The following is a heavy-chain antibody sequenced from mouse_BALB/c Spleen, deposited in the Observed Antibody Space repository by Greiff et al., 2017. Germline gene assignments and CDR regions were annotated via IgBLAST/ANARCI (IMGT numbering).Heavy chain of an antibody. CDR2: IWAGGST. D-gene: IGHD1-1*01. V-gene: IGHV2-9*02. CDR1: GFSLPSYG. J-gene: IGHJ1*01. CDR3: ARDWSSYWYFDV. Sequence: VQLQQSGPGLVQPSQSLSITCTVSGFSLPSYGVHWVRQSPGKGLEWLGVIWAGGSTNYNSALMSRLSISKDNSKSQVFLKMNSLQTDDTAMYYCARDWSSYWYFDVWGAGTTVTVSS.